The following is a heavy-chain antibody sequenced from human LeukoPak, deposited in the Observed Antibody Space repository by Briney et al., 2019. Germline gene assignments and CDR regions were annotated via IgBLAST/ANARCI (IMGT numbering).Heavy chain of an antibody. Sequence: SETLSLTCAVYGGSFSGYYWSWIRQPPGKGLEWIGEINHSGSTNYNPSLKSRVTISVDTSKNQFSLKLSSVTAADTAVYYCARGPTKKRDYYDSSGYPYWGQGTLVTVSS. CDR2: INHSGST. D-gene: IGHD3-22*01. V-gene: IGHV4-34*01. CDR3: ARGPTKKRDYYDSSGYPY. J-gene: IGHJ4*02. CDR1: GGSFSGYY.